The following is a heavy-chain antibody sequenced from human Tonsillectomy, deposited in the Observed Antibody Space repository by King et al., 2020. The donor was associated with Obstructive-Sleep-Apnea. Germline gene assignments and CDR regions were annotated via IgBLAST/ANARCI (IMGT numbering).Heavy chain of an antibody. V-gene: IGHV4-34*01. D-gene: IGHD3-10*01. CDR3: ARDKRITMVRRGGWFDP. Sequence: HVQLQQWGAGLLKPSETLSLTCAVYGGSFSGYYWSWIRQPPGKGLEWIGEINHSGSTNYNPSLKSRVTISVDTSKNQFSLKLSSVTAADTAVYYCARDKRITMVRRGGWFDPWGQGTLVTVSS. CDR2: INHSGST. CDR1: GGSFSGYY. J-gene: IGHJ5*02.